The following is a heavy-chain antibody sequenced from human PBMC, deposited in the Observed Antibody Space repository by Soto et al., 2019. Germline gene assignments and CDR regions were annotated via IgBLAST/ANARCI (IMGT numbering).Heavy chain of an antibody. J-gene: IGHJ4*02. V-gene: IGHV3-23*01. CDR2: ITGSGGST. Sequence: GGSLRLSCAASGFTFSTYAMIWVRQAPGKGLEWVSVITGSGGSTYYADSVKGRFTISRDTSKNTLFLQMNSLRAEDKAVYYCATMERLFDYWGQGTLVTVSS. D-gene: IGHD3-3*01. CDR1: GFTFSTYA. CDR3: ATMERLFDY.